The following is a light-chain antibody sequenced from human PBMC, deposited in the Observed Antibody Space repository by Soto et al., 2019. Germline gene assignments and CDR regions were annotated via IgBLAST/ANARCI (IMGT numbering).Light chain of an antibody. CDR2: DAS. V-gene: IGKV1-33*01. CDR1: QDISKF. Sequence: DIQMTQSPSSLSASIGDRVSFTCQPSQDISKFLNWYQHKPGQAPSLLIYDASKSHFGVPSRFSGGGSGTEFTFTISILQPEDNATYYCQQYENRPYTFGPGTKVDIK. J-gene: IGKJ3*01. CDR3: QQYENRPYT.